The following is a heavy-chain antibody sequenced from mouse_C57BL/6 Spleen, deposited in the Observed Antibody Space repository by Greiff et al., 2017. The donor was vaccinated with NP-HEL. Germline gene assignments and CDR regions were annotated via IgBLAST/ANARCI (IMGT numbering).Heavy chain of an antibody. Sequence: QVHVKQPGAELVKPGASVKLSCKASGYTFTSYWMHWVKQRPGRGLEWIGRIDPNSGGTKYNEKFKSKATLTVDKPSSTAYMQLSSLTSEDSAVYYCASYYYGSSYDYYAMDYWGRGTSVTVSS. CDR1: GYTFTSYW. D-gene: IGHD1-1*01. CDR2: IDPNSGGT. J-gene: IGHJ4*01. V-gene: IGHV1-72*01. CDR3: ASYYYGSSYDYYAMDY.